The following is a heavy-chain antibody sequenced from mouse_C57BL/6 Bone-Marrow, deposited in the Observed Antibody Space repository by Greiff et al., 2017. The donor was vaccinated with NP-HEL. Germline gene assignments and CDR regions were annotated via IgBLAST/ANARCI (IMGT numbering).Heavy chain of an antibody. J-gene: IGHJ1*03. CDR1: GYTFTSYW. CDR2: IDPSDSYT. CDR3: ARDDGYYGHFDV. D-gene: IGHD2-3*01. Sequence: QVQLQQPGAELVMPGASVKLSCKASGYTFTSYWMHWVKQRPGQGLEWIGEIDPSDSYTNYDQKFKGKSTLTVDKSSSTAYMQLSSLTSEDSAVYYCARDDGYYGHFDVWGTGTTVTVSS. V-gene: IGHV1-69*01.